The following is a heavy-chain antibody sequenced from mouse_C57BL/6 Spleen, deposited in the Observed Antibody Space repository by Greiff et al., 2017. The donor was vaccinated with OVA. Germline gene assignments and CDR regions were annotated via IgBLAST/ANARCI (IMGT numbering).Heavy chain of an antibody. Sequence: DVKLVESEGGLVQPGSSMKLSCTASGFTFSDYYMAWVRQVPEKGLEWVANINYDGSSTYYLDSLKSRFIISRDNAKNILYLQMSSLKSEDTATYYCARDRGIYYDYDDAMDYWGQGTSVTVSS. CDR1: GFTFSDYY. J-gene: IGHJ4*01. CDR2: INYDGSST. D-gene: IGHD2-4*01. V-gene: IGHV5-16*01. CDR3: ARDRGIYYDYDDAMDY.